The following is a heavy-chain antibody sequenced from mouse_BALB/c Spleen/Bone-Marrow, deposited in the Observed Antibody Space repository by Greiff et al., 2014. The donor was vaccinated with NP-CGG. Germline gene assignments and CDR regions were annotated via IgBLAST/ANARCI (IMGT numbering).Heavy chain of an antibody. CDR3: TRYGNSHYYAMDY. V-gene: IGHV1-69*02. CDR1: GYTFTSYW. CDR2: IYPSDSYT. D-gene: IGHD1-1*01. Sequence: QVQLQQSGAELVSPGASVKLSCRASGYTFTSYWINWVKQRPGQGLEWIGNIYPSDSYTNYNQRFKDKATLTVDKSSSTAYMQLSSPTSEDSAVYYCTRYGNSHYYAMDYWGQGTSVTVSS. J-gene: IGHJ4*01.